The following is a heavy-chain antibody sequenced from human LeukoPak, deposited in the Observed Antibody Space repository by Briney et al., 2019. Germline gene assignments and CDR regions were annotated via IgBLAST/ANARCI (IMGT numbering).Heavy chain of an antibody. Sequence: SVKVSCKASGYTFTSYAISWVRQAPGQGLEWMGRIIPILGIANYAQKFQGRVTITADKSTSTACMELSSLRSEDTAVYYCARVRIAAAGAGNWFDPWGQGTLVTVPS. CDR1: GYTFTSYA. D-gene: IGHD6-13*01. CDR3: ARVRIAAAGAGNWFDP. V-gene: IGHV1-69*04. J-gene: IGHJ5*02. CDR2: IIPILGIA.